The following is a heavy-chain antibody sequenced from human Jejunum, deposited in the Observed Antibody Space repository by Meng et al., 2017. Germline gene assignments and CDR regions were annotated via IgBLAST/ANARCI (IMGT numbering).Heavy chain of an antibody. V-gene: IGHV3-11*01. CDR1: GFSFSASS. CDR3: ARRAGSSGSYATDY. J-gene: IGHJ4*02. D-gene: IGHD6-19*01. CDR2: ISGSASNI. Sequence: VLVWGSGGGLGQSGGSLCFPCAASGFSFSASSMSWIRQAPGKGWEWVSYISGSASNIYYAYSVQGRFTISRDNSKKSLYLQMNSLRADDTAVYYCARRAGSSGSYATDYWGQGTLVTVSS.